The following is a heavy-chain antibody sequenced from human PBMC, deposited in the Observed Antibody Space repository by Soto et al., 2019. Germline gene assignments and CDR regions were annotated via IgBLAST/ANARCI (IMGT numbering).Heavy chain of an antibody. V-gene: IGHV4-34*01. CDR2: INHGWST. D-gene: IGHD3-22*01. CDR3: AKLLGSSGYHPHY. J-gene: IGHJ4*02. Sequence: SDTLSLTCAGYGGSFSGYYWSWIRQPPGKGLEWIGEINHGWSTHYSPSLKSRVTMSIDTSKNQFSLKLSSVTAADTAIYYCAKLLGSSGYHPHYWGQGALVTVAS. CDR1: GGSFSGYY.